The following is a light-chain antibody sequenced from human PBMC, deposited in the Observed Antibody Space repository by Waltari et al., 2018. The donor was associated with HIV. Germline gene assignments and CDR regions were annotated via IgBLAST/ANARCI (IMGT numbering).Light chain of an antibody. Sequence: QSALTQPRSLSGSPGQSVTISCTGTSSDVGSYNYVSWYQHHPGKAPNLILYDGSARPSGVPERFSGSKSGNTASLTISGLQAEDEADYYCCSYAGTYTFVVFGGGTKLTVL. CDR1: SSDVGSYNY. CDR2: DGS. J-gene: IGLJ2*01. V-gene: IGLV2-11*01. CDR3: CSYAGTYTFVV.